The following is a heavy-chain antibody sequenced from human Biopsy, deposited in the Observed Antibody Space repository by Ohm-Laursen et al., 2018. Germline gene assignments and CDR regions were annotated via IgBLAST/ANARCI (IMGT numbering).Heavy chain of an antibody. CDR1: GYTFAGYY. Sequence: GASVKVSCKTSGYTFAGYYLHWVRQAPGHGLEWMGWINPNSGNANYAQSFQGRLTVTRDTSISNAYMELTSLTFDDTTIYYCARVPAYPSIDGYYGLDLWGQGTTVIVSS. D-gene: IGHD3-9*01. CDR2: INPNSGNA. CDR3: ARVPAYPSIDGYYGLDL. J-gene: IGHJ6*02. V-gene: IGHV1-2*02.